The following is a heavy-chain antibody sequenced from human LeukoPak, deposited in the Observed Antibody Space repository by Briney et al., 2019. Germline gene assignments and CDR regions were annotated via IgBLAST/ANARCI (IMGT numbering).Heavy chain of an antibody. D-gene: IGHD3-9*01. V-gene: IGHV3-23*01. CDR2: ISGSGGST. CDR3: AKDFLRYFDWFYFDY. Sequence: GGSLRLSCAASGFTFSSYAMSWVRQAPGKGLEWVSAISGSGGSTYYADSVKGRFTISRDNSKNTLYLQTNSLRAEDTAVYYCAKDFLRYFDWFYFDYWGQGTLVTVSS. CDR1: GFTFSSYA. J-gene: IGHJ4*02.